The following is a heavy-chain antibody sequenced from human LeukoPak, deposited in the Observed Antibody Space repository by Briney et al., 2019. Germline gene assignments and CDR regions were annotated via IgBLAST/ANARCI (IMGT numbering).Heavy chain of an antibody. CDR1: GGSFSGYY. J-gene: IGHJ4*02. CDR3: ARALDSSSWYHHDFDY. Sequence: ETLSLTCAVYGGSFSGYYWSWIRQPPGKGLEWVSSISSSSSYIYYADSVKGRFTISRDNAKNSLYLQMNSLRAEDTAVYYCARALDSSSWYHHDFDYWGQGTLVTVSS. CDR2: ISSSSSYI. V-gene: IGHV3-21*01. D-gene: IGHD6-13*01.